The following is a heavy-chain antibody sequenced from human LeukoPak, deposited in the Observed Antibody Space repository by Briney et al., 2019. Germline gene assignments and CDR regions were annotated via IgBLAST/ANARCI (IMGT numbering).Heavy chain of an antibody. V-gene: IGHV6-1*01. CDR2: TYYRSQWYN. Sequence: SQTLSLTCAISGDSVSSNSAAWNWIRQSPSRGLEWLGRTYYRSQWYNDYAFSVKGRIAINADTSKNHFSLQLNSVTPEDTAVYYCAREEADTYGFQYWGQGTQVTVSS. CDR3: AREEADTYGFQY. D-gene: IGHD5-18*01. CDR1: GDSVSSNSAA. J-gene: IGHJ4*02.